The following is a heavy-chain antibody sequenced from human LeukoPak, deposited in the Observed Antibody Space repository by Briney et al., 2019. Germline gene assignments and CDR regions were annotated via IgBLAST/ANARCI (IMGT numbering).Heavy chain of an antibody. CDR1: GGSFSGYY. D-gene: IGHD2-2*01. CDR2: INHSGST. V-gene: IGHV4-34*01. J-gene: IGHJ4*02. Sequence: SETLSLTCAVYGGSFSGYYWSWIRQPAGKGLEWIGEINHSGSTNYNPSLKSRVTISVDTSKNQFSLKLSSVTAADTAVYYCARVPGASDYWGQRTLVTVSS. CDR3: ARVPGASDY.